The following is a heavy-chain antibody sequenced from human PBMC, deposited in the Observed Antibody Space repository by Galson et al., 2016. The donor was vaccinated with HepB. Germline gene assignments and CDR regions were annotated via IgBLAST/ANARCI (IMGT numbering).Heavy chain of an antibody. CDR2: ISYDGNSQ. V-gene: IGHV3-30-3*01. CDR1: GFSFSSYA. D-gene: IGHD4-17*01. Sequence: SLRLSCAASGFSFSSYAMHWVRQAPGKGLEWLAVISYDGNSQYYADSVKGRFTISRDDSYNTLFLQMNSLETEDTAVYYCARGHYVAWGRGILVTVAS. J-gene: IGHJ5*02. CDR3: ARGHYVA.